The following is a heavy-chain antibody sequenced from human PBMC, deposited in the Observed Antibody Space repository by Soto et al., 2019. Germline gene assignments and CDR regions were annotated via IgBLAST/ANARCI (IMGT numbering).Heavy chain of an antibody. V-gene: IGHV1-18*01. Sequence: QVQLVQSGAEVKKPGASVKVSCKASGYTFTNYAFSWVRQAPGQGLEWMGWISAYNGNTNYPLKLQGRVTMTPDTSTGLDYMELRSLRSDDTAVYYWARDLAAAGPFDCWGQGTLVTVSS. CDR1: GYTFTNYA. J-gene: IGHJ4*02. CDR2: ISAYNGNT. D-gene: IGHD6-19*01. CDR3: ARDLAAAGPFDC.